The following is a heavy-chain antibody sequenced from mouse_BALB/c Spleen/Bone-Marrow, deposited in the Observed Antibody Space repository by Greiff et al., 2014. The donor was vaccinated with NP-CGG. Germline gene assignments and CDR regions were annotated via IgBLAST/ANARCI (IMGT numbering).Heavy chain of an antibody. Sequence: VMLVESGPGLVAPSQSLSITCTASGFSLTGYGVSWVRQSPGKGLEWLGMIWGDGSTDYNSALKSRLSISKDNSKSQVFLKMNSLQTDDTARYYCARDSFLITRALDYWGQGTSVTVSS. CDR2: IWGDGST. D-gene: IGHD2-4*01. CDR3: ARDSFLITRALDY. J-gene: IGHJ4*01. V-gene: IGHV2-6-7*01. CDR1: GFSLTGYG.